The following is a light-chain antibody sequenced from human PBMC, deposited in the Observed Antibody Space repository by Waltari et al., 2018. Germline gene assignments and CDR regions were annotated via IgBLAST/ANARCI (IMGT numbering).Light chain of an antibody. CDR2: GTS. V-gene: IGKV1-27*01. CDR3: QKYNSEPLT. CDR1: QDISNY. Sequence: DIQMTQSPSSLSASVGDRVTITCRASQDISNYLAWYQHKPGKVPKLLIYGTSTSQPGVPSRFSGSGSGTDYTLTISSLQPEDVATYYCQKYNSEPLTFGPGTRVDIK. J-gene: IGKJ3*01.